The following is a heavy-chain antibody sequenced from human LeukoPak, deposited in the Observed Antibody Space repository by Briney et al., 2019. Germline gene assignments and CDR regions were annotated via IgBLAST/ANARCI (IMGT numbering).Heavy chain of an antibody. CDR1: GLTFSSYS. Sequence: GGSLRLSCAASGLTFSSYSMNWVRQAPGKGLEWVSSISSSSSYIYYVDSVKGRFTISRDNAKNSLYLQMNSLRAEDTAVYYCARSSVYYYGMDVWGQGTTVTVSS. CDR3: ARSSVYYYGMDV. CDR2: ISSSSSYI. V-gene: IGHV3-21*01. J-gene: IGHJ6*02.